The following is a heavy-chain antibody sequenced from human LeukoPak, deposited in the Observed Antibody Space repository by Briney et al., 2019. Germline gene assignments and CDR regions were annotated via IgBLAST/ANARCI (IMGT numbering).Heavy chain of an antibody. V-gene: IGHV3-23*01. Sequence: GGSLRLSCAGSGFIFSNYGMNWVRQAPGEGLEWIAGIGGTGLSIDYTASVKGRFTISRDNSRNTLYLQMNSLRSEDTAIYYCARDGDGDSPFDYWGQGTLVTVSS. CDR3: ARDGDGDSPFDY. D-gene: IGHD4-17*01. CDR1: GFIFSNYG. CDR2: IGGTGLSI. J-gene: IGHJ4*02.